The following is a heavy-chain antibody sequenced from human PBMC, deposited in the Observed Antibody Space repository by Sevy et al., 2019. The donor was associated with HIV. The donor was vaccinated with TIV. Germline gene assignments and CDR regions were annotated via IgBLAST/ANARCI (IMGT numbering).Heavy chain of an antibody. D-gene: IGHD3-3*01. CDR3: XRGVIVLRFLEWLSETYYYYYYMDV. CDR1: GDSVSSNSAA. V-gene: IGHV6-1*01. J-gene: IGHJ6*03. Sequence: SQTLSLTCAISGDSVSSNSAAWNWIRQSPSRGLEWLGRTYYRSKWYNDYAVSVKSRITINPDTSKNQFSLQLNSVTPEXXXXXXXXRGVIVLRFLEWLSETYYYYYYMDVWGKGTTVTVSS. CDR2: TYYRSKWYN.